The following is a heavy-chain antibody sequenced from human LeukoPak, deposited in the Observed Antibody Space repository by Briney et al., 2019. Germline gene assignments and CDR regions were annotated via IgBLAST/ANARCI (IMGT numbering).Heavy chain of an antibody. J-gene: IGHJ4*02. CDR3: AREGVTMLVVAETGPDY. CDR1: GYTFTSYG. V-gene: IGHV1-18*01. CDR2: ISAYNGNT. Sequence: GASVKVSCKASGYTFTSYGISWVRQAPGQGLEWMGWISAYNGNTNYAQKLQGRVTMTTDTSTSTAYMELRSLRSDDTAVYYCAREGVTMLVVAETGPDYWGQGTLVTVSS. D-gene: IGHD3-22*01.